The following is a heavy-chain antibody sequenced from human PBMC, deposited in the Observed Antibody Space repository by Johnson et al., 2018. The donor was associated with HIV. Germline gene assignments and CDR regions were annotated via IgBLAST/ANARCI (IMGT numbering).Heavy chain of an antibody. CDR2: IYSDGRT. CDR3: ARSRWADDAFDG. CDR1: GFTVSSNY. J-gene: IGHJ3*01. D-gene: IGHD1-26*01. V-gene: IGHV3-66*01. Sequence: VQLVESGGGLVQPGGSLRLSCAASGFTVSSNYMSWVRQAPGKGLEWVSVIYSDGRTYYADSVKGRFTISRDNSRNTLYLQMISLRAEDMAVYYCARSRWADDAFDGWGQGTMVTVSS.